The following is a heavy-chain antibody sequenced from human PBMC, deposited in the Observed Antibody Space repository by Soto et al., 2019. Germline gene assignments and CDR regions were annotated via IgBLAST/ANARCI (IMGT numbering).Heavy chain of an antibody. D-gene: IGHD4-4*01. V-gene: IGHV3-9*01. Sequence: GGSLRLSCAASGFTFDDYAMHWVRQAPGKGLEWVSGISWNSGSIGYADSVKGRFTISRDNAKNSLYLQMNSLRAEDTALYYWAKGSAYEYSSDFDYWGKATLVTVPS. J-gene: IGHJ4*02. CDR2: ISWNSGSI. CDR3: AKGSAYEYSSDFDY. CDR1: GFTFDDYA.